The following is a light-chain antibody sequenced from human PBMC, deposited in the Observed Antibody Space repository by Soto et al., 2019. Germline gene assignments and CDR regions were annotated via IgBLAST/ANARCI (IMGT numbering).Light chain of an antibody. Sequence: QSVLTQSPSASASLGASVKLTCTLSSGHSSYAIAWHQQQPEKGPRYLMKLNSDGSHSKGDGIPDRFSASSSGAERYLTISSLQSEDEADYYCQTWGTGIWVFGGGTQLTVL. CDR1: SGHSSYA. CDR3: QTWGTGIWV. CDR2: LNSDGSH. V-gene: IGLV4-69*01. J-gene: IGLJ3*02.